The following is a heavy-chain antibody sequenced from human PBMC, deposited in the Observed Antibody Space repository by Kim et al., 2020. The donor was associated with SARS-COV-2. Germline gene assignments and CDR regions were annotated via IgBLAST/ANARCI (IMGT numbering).Heavy chain of an antibody. Sequence: GGSLRLSCAASGFTVSSNYMSWVRQAPGKGLEWVSVIYSGGSTYYADSVKGRFTISRDNSKNTLYLQMNSLRAEDTAVYYCARQGDDFWSGYAYWYFDLWGRGTLVTVSS. V-gene: IGHV3-53*01. CDR1: GFTVSSNY. J-gene: IGHJ2*01. CDR2: IYSGGST. CDR3: ARQGDDFWSGYAYWYFDL. D-gene: IGHD3-3*01.